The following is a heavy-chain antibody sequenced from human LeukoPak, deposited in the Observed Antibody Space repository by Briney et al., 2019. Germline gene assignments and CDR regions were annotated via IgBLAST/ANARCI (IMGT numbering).Heavy chain of an antibody. J-gene: IGHJ4*02. V-gene: IGHV3-30-3*01. Sequence: PGGSLRLSCAASGFTLSTYAMHWVRQAPGEGLEWVAVISYDGSSKNYGDSVKGRFTISRDNSKNTVYLQMNSLRVEDTALYYCARGIFTGGTYYGYWGQGTLVTVSS. D-gene: IGHD1-26*01. CDR3: ARGIFTGGTYYGY. CDR2: ISYDGSSK. CDR1: GFTLSTYA.